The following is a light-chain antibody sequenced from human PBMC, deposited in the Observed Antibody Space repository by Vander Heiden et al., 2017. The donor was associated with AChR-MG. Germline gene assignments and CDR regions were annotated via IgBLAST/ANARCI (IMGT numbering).Light chain of an antibody. CDR1: SSDVGNYNY. J-gene: IGLJ1*01. Sequence: QSAPTQPPPSSGSPGQSVTISCTGTSSDVGNYNYVSWYQQYPGKAPKLNMDEVSKRPSGVPDRVSGSKSGNTASLTVSGLQPEDEADYYCSSYAGSNSWVFGTGTKVTVL. V-gene: IGLV2-8*01. CDR3: SSYAGSNSWV. CDR2: EVS.